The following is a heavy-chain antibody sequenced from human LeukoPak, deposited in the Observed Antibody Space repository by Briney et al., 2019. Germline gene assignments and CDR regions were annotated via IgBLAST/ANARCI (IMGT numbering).Heavy chain of an antibody. J-gene: IGHJ4*02. CDR2: ISGSGGST. D-gene: IGHD6-19*01. Sequence: TGGSLRLSCAASGFTFSLYAMSWVRRAPGKGLEWVSAISGSGGSTYYADSVKGRFTISRDNSKNTLYLQMNSLRAEDTAVYYCARGGQIPSSAWFYFDYWGQGTLVTVSS. CDR1: GFTFSLYA. V-gene: IGHV3-23*01. CDR3: ARGGQIPSSAWFYFDY.